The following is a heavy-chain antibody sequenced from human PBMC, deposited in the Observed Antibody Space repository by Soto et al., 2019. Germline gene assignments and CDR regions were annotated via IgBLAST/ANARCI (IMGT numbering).Heavy chain of an antibody. CDR1: GFTFTSSA. CDR3: AAPEYFDFWSGYYMGAFDI. Sequence: SVKVSCKASGFTFTSSAVQWVRQARGQRLEWIGWIVVGSGNTNYAQKFQERVTITRDMSTSTAYMELSSLRSEDTAVYYCAAPEYFDFWSGYYMGAFDIWGQGTMVTGSS. CDR2: IVVGSGNT. V-gene: IGHV1-58*01. J-gene: IGHJ3*02. D-gene: IGHD3-3*01.